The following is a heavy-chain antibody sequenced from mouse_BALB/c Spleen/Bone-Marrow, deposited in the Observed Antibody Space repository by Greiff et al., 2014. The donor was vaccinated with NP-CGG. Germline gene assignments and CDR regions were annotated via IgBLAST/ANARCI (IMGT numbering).Heavy chain of an antibody. V-gene: IGHV1-59*01. CDR2: IDPYDSET. Sequence: VQLQQSGAELVRPGTSVKLSCKASGYTFTSYWMNWAKQRPEQGLEWIGRIDPYDSETYYNQKFKGKAILTVDKSSSTAYMQLSSLTSEDSAVYYCARRALAAMDYWGQGTSVTVSS. D-gene: IGHD2-10*02. CDR3: ARRALAAMDY. CDR1: GYTFTSYW. J-gene: IGHJ4*01.